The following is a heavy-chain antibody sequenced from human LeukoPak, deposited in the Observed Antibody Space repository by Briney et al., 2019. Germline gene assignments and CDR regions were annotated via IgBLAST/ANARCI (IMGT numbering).Heavy chain of an antibody. J-gene: IGHJ5*02. V-gene: IGHV4-34*01. CDR1: GGSFSGYY. CDR2: INHSGST. D-gene: IGHD3-16*02. Sequence: PSETLSLTCAVYGGSFSGYYWSWIRQPPGKGLEWIGEINHSGSTNYNPSLKSRVTISVDTSKNQFSLKLSSVTAADTAVYYCARSLRYDYVWGSYRSGWFDPWGQGALVTVSS. CDR3: ARSLRYDYVWGSYRSGWFDP.